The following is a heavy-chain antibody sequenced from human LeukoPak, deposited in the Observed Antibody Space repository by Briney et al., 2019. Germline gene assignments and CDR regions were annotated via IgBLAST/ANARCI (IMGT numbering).Heavy chain of an antibody. CDR2: IHYSGST. Sequence: SSETLSLTCAVSGYSISSSNWWGWVRQPPGKGLEWIGYIHYSGSTYYNPSLKSRVTISVDTSKNQFSLRLSSVTAADTAVYYCARAYYYDNSGYFDYWGQGTLVTVSS. J-gene: IGHJ4*02. D-gene: IGHD3-22*01. CDR3: ARAYYYDNSGYFDY. CDR1: GYSISSSNW. V-gene: IGHV4-28*03.